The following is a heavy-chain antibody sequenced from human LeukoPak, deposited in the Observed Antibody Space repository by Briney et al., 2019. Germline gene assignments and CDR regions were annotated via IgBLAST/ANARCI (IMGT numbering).Heavy chain of an antibody. CDR2: VDPSDSYT. CDR1: GYSFTSYW. D-gene: IGHD2-2*01. V-gene: IGHV5-10-1*01. Sequence: GESLKISCKGSGYSFTSYWISWVRQMPGKGLEWMGRVDPSDSYTNYSPSFQGHVTISADKSISTAYLQWSSLKASDTAMYYCASLRGVYRSSTSCYPSNWGQGTLVTVSS. J-gene: IGHJ1*01. CDR3: ASLRGVYRSSTSCYPSN.